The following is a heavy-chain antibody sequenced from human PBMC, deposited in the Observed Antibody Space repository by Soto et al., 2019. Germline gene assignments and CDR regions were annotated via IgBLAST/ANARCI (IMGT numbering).Heavy chain of an antibody. CDR2: ISSSSSYI. Sequence: EVQLVESGGGLVKPGGSLRLSCAASGFTFSSYSMNWVRQAPGKGLEWVSSISSSSSYIYYADSVKGRFTISRDNAKNSLYLQMNSLRAEDTAVYYCASGGYCISTSCPNNWFDPWGQGTLVTVSS. J-gene: IGHJ5*02. CDR3: ASGGYCISTSCPNNWFDP. CDR1: GFTFSSYS. V-gene: IGHV3-21*01. D-gene: IGHD2-2*01.